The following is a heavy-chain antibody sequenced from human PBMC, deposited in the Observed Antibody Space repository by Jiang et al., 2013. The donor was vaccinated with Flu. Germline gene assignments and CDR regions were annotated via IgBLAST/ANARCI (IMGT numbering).Heavy chain of an antibody. J-gene: IGHJ3*01. CDR2: IDPNSGDS. CDR1: RFTGHH. CDR3: ARDVGIPGRGNGFNV. V-gene: IGHV1-2*02. Sequence: SGAEVKKPGASVKVSCKASRFTGHHIHWVRQAPGQGLEWMGWIDPNSGDSNYAQKFQGRVTVTRDTSITTVYMELTRLTSDDTAVYYCARDVGIPGRGNGFNVWGQGTMVTVSS. D-gene: IGHD3-10*01.